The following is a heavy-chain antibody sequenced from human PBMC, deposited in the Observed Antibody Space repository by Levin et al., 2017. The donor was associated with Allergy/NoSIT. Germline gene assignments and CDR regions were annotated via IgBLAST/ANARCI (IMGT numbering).Heavy chain of an antibody. CDR3: ARSSSWYGEFDY. J-gene: IGHJ4*02. CDR1: GGSISSGSYY. V-gene: IGHV4-61*02. D-gene: IGHD6-13*01. Sequence: PSETLSLTCTVSGGSISSGSYYWSWIRQPAGKGLEWLGRIYTGVSTNSNPSFKSRVTISADTSKNQFSLKLSSVTAADTAVYYCARSSSWYGEFDYWGQGTLVTVSS. CDR2: IYTGVST.